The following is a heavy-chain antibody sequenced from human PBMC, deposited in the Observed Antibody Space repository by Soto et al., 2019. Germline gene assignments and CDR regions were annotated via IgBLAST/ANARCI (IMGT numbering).Heavy chain of an antibody. CDR1: GYTFTGYS. Sequence: ASVKVSCKASGYTFTGYSMHWVRQAPGQGLEWMGWINPNSGGTNYAQKFQGRVTMTRDTSISTAYMELSRLRSDDTAVYYCARPERITFGGVIAWGQGTLVTVSS. CDR3: ARPERITFGGVIA. V-gene: IGHV1-2*02. J-gene: IGHJ5*02. D-gene: IGHD3-16*02. CDR2: INPNSGGT.